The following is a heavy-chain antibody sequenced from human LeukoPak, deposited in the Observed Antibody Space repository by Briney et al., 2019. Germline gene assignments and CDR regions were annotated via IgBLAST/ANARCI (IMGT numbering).Heavy chain of an antibody. V-gene: IGHV3-43*02. CDR3: AKDARAAAAPDAFDI. Sequence: PGGSLRLSCAASGFTFSSYAMSWVRQAPGKGLEWVSEISGSGGSTYYADSVKGRFTISRDNSKNSLYLQMNSLRTEDTALYYCAKDARAAAAPDAFDIWGQGTMVTVSS. CDR1: GFTFSSYA. CDR2: ISGSGGST. J-gene: IGHJ3*02. D-gene: IGHD6-13*01.